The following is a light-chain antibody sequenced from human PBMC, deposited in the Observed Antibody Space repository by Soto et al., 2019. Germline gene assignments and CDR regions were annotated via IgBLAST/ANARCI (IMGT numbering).Light chain of an antibody. Sequence: EIVLTQSPGILSLSPGERVTLSCRASQSVNSLFFGWHQQKPGQAPRLVIYGTSTRATGVPTRFSGSRSGAEFTLTINSLQSEDFAVYYCQPYNNWPLTFGGGTKVDI. CDR3: QPYNNWPLT. CDR1: QSVNSLF. J-gene: IGKJ4*01. V-gene: IGKV3-15*01. CDR2: GTS.